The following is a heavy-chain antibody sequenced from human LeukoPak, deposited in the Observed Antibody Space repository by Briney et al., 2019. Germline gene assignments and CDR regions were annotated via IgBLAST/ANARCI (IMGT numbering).Heavy chain of an antibody. D-gene: IGHD1-14*01. Sequence: SETLSLTCAVYGGSFSGYYWSWIRQPPGKGLEWIGEINHSGSTNYNPSLKSRVTISVDTSKNQFSLKLSSVTAADTAVYYCARDRTRQDFDYWGQGTLVTVSS. J-gene: IGHJ4*02. CDR3: ARDRTRQDFDY. V-gene: IGHV4-34*01. CDR2: INHSGST. CDR1: GGSFSGYY.